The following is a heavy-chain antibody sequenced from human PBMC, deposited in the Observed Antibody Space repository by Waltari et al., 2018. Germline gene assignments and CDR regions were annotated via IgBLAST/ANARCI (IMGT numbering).Heavy chain of an antibody. Sequence: QVQLVQSGAEVKKPGSSVKVSCKASGGTFSSYAISWVRQAPGQGLEGLGGIIPILCTANDAQKFQGRVTITADKSTSTAYMELSSLRSEDTAVYYCASIGHDSGYFDLWGRGTLVTVSS. CDR1: GGTFSSYA. CDR2: IIPILCTA. D-gene: IGHD3-3*01. CDR3: ASIGHDSGYFDL. J-gene: IGHJ2*01. V-gene: IGHV1-69*14.